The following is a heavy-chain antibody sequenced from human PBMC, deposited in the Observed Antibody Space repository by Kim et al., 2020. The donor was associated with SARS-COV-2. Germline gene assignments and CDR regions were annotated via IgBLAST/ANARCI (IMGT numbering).Heavy chain of an antibody. CDR2: ISYDGSNK. V-gene: IGHV3-33*05. J-gene: IGHJ4*02. CDR1: GFTFSSYG. Sequence: GGSLRLSCAASGFTFSSYGMHWVRQAPGKGLEWVAVISYDGSNKYYADSVKGRFTISRDNSKNTLYLQMNSLRAEDTAVYYCALHYYDSSGYSYFDYWGPGNLVTVSS. D-gene: IGHD3-22*01. CDR3: ALHYYDSSGYSYFDY.